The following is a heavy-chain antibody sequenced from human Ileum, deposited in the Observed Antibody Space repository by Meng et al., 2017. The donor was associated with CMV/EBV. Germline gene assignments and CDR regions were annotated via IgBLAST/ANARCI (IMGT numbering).Heavy chain of an antibody. Sequence: GGSLRLSCAASGFTFSSYWMSWVRQAPGKGLEWVANINKDGSHENYVDAVKGRFTTSRDNVKNSLYLQLNSLRAEDTAVYYCARDVGFLTHDSWGLGTLVTVSS. CDR3: ARDVGFLTHDS. D-gene: IGHD3-9*01. CDR1: GFTFSSYW. J-gene: IGHJ4*02. V-gene: IGHV3-7*01. CDR2: INKDGSHE.